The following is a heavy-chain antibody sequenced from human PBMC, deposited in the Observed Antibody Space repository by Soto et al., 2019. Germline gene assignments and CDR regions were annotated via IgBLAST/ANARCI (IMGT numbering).Heavy chain of an antibody. D-gene: IGHD2-2*01. CDR2: INSDGRTT. V-gene: IGHV3-74*01. CDR1: GFTFRKNV. J-gene: IGHJ3*01. CDR3: ARPQYLPDDVFNV. Sequence: GGSLRLSCAASGFTFRKNVLSWVRQAPGKGLDWVSRINSDGRTTNHADSVKGRFTISRDNAKNTLYLQMSSLRAVDTAVFYCARPQYLPDDVFNVWGRGTVVTVSS.